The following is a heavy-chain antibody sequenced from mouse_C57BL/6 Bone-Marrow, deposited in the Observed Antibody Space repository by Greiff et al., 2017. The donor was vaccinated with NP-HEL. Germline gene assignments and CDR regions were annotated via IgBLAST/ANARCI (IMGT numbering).Heavy chain of an antibody. Sequence: VQLQQPGAELVKPGASVKLSCKASGYTFTSYWMQWVKQRPGQGLEWIGEIDPSDSYTNYNQKFKGKATLTVDTSSSTAYMQLSSLTSEDSAVYYCARELTGTQAWFAYWGQGTLVTVSA. V-gene: IGHV1-50*01. CDR3: ARELTGTQAWFAY. CDR1: GYTFTSYW. J-gene: IGHJ3*01. D-gene: IGHD4-1*01. CDR2: IDPSDSYT.